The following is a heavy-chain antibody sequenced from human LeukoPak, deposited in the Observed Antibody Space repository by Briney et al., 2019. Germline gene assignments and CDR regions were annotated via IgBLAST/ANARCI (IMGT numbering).Heavy chain of an antibody. V-gene: IGHV1-69*06. CDR3: ARVDTAMVTGALDY. Sequence: SVKVSCKASGGTFSSYAISWVRQAPGQGLEWMGGIIPIFGTANYAQKFQGRVTITADKSTSTAYMELSSLRSEDTAVYYCARVDTAMVTGALDYWGQGTLVTVSS. CDR2: IIPIFGTA. CDR1: GGTFSSYA. J-gene: IGHJ4*02. D-gene: IGHD5-18*01.